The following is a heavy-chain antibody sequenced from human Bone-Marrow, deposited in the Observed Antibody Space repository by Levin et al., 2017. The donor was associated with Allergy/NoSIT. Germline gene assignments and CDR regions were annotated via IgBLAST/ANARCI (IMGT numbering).Heavy chain of an antibody. Sequence: GGSLRLSCAASGFTFSSYSMNWVRQAPGKGLEWVSSISSSSSYIYYADSVKGRFTISRDNAKNSLYLQMNSLRAEDTAVYYCAREFVVVAARDKGDNWFDPWGQGTLVTVSS. D-gene: IGHD2-15*01. V-gene: IGHV3-21*01. CDR2: ISSSSSYI. J-gene: IGHJ5*02. CDR1: GFTFSSYS. CDR3: AREFVVVAARDKGDNWFDP.